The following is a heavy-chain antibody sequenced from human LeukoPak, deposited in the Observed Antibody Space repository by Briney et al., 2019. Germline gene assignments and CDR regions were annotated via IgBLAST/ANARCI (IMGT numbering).Heavy chain of an antibody. CDR3: ARVRDYGDYPSYFDY. D-gene: IGHD4-17*01. CDR2: IYYSGST. J-gene: IGHJ4*02. V-gene: IGHV4-4*02. CDR1: GGSISSSNW. Sequence: PSETLSLTCAVSGGSISSSNWWSWVRQPPGKGLEWIGYIYYSGSTNYNPSLKSRVTISVDTSKNQFSLKLSSVTAADTAVYYCARVRDYGDYPSYFDYWGQGTLVTVSS.